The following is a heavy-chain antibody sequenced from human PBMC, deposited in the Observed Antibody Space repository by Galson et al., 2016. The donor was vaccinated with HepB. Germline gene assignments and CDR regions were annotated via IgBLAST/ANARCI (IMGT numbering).Heavy chain of an antibody. CDR3: ARVRCSTFRCQNWFDP. CDR1: GDSVSSNSAA. V-gene: IGHV6-1*01. J-gene: IGHJ5*02. Sequence: CAISGDSVSSNSAAWTWIRQSPLRGLEWLGRTYCRSKWYNDYAVSVKSRISIHPDTSKNQFSLQLNSMTPEDTAVYYCARVRCSTFRCQNWFDPWGQGTLVTVSS. CDR2: TYCRSKWYN. D-gene: IGHD2/OR15-2a*01.